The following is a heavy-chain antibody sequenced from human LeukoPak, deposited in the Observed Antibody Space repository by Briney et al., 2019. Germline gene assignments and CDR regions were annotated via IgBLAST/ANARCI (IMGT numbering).Heavy chain of an antibody. V-gene: IGHV3-21*01. D-gene: IGHD5-24*01. CDR2: ISSSSSYI. CDR1: GSTFSSYS. CDR3: ARLEMATVDY. Sequence: PGGSLRLSCAAPGSTFSSYSMNWVRQAPGKGLEWVSSISSSSSYIYYADSVRGRFTISRDNAKNSLYLQMNSLRAEDTAVYYCARLEMATVDYWGQGTLVTVSS. J-gene: IGHJ4*02.